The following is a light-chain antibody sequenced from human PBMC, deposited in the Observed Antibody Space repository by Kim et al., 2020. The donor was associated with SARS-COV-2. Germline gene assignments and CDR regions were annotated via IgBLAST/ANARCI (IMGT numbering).Light chain of an antibody. CDR1: NIGSKS. CDR2: YDS. Sequence: APGKTASITCGGNNIGSKSVHWYQQKPGQAPVLVIYYDSDRPSGIPERFSVSNSGNTATLTISRVEAGDEADYYCQVWDSSSDHAVFGGGTQLTVL. J-gene: IGLJ7*01. V-gene: IGLV3-21*04. CDR3: QVWDSSSDHAV.